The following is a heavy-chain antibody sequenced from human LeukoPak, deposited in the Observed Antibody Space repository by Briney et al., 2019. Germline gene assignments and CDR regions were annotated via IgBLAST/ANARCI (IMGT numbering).Heavy chain of an antibody. CDR2: IYTDDTI. Sequence: GGSLRLSCAASGFTFSSYSMNWVRQAPGKGLEWVSVIYTDDTIVYADSVKGRFTIFRDNSKNTLYLHMNGLRVEDTAIYFCAADLFSAPKGGFFDYWGHGTLVTVSS. CDR3: AADLFSAPKGGFFDY. V-gene: IGHV3-53*01. CDR1: GFTFSSYS. J-gene: IGHJ4*01. D-gene: IGHD2-21*01.